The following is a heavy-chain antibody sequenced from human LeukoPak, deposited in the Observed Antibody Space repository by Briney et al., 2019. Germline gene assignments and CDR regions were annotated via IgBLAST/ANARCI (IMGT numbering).Heavy chain of an antibody. CDR2: INHSGST. CDR1: GGSFSGYY. Sequence: SETLSLTCAVYGGSFSGYYWSWIRQPPGKGLEWIGEINHSGSTNYNPSLKSRVTISVDTSKNQFSLKLSSVTAADTAVYYCATRITIFGVVSDYWGQGTLVTVSS. D-gene: IGHD3-3*01. V-gene: IGHV4-34*01. CDR3: ATRITIFGVVSDY. J-gene: IGHJ4*02.